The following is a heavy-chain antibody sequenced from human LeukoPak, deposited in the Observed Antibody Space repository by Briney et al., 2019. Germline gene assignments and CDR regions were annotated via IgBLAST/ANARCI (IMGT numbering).Heavy chain of an antibody. CDR2: INHSGRT. V-gene: IGHV4-34*01. J-gene: IGHJ6*03. Sequence: SETLSLTCAVYGGSFSTYYWSWIRQPPGKGLEWIGEINHSGRTNYNPSLKSRVTISVDTSKNQFSLKLSSVTAADTAVYYCARHGPPRAGWGRKYYYMDVWGKGTTVTIS. CDR1: GGSFSTYY. D-gene: IGHD3-16*01. CDR3: ARHGPPRAGWGRKYYYMDV.